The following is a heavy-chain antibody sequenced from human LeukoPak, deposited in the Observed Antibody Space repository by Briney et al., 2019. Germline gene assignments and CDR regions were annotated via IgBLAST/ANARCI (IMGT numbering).Heavy chain of an antibody. D-gene: IGHD2-21*02. CDR1: GGSFSGYY. Sequence: PSETLSLTCAVYGGSFSGYYWNWIRQPPGKGLEWIGYIYYSGSTNYNPSLKSRVTISVDTSKNQFFLMLSSVTAADTAVYYCARSLLVVVTAVDRAYDYWGQGTLVTVSS. J-gene: IGHJ4*02. V-gene: IGHV4-59*01. CDR2: IYYSGST. CDR3: ARSLLVVVTAVDRAYDY.